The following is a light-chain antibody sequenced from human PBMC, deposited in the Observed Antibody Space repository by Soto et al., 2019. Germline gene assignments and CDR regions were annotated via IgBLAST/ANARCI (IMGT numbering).Light chain of an antibody. Sequence: DIVMTQSPDSLAVSLGERATINCKSSQSFLYTSNNRHYLAWYQQKPGQPPKLLIYWASTRESGVPDRFSGSGSGTDFTLTISSLQAEDVAVYYCQQYYSTPRTFGQGTKVEIK. CDR1: QSFLYTSNNRHY. V-gene: IGKV4-1*01. CDR2: WAS. J-gene: IGKJ1*01. CDR3: QQYYSTPRT.